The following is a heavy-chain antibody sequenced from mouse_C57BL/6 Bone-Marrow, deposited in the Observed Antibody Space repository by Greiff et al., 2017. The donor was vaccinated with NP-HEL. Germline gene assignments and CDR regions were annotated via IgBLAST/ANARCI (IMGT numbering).Heavy chain of an antibody. D-gene: IGHD2-2*01. J-gene: IGHJ4*01. Sequence: QVQLQQPGAELVMPGASVKLSCKASGYTFTSYWMHWVKQRPGQGLEWIGEIDPSASYTYSTQKFTGKSTLPVDKSSRTAYMQHSSLTSEDSAVYYGARRGLRRGIDYWGQGTSVTVSS. CDR2: IDPSASYT. V-gene: IGHV1-69*01. CDR3: ARRGLRRGIDY. CDR1: GYTFTSYW.